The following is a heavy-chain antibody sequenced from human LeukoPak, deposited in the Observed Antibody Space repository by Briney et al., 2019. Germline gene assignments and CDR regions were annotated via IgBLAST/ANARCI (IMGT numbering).Heavy chain of an antibody. CDR1: GFTFDDYA. Sequence: QTGGSLRLSCAASGFTFDDYAMHWVRQAPGKGLEWVSYISSSSSTIYYADSVKGRFTISRDNAKNSLYLQMNSLRAEDAAVYYCATVPTRFQGIAAAGRCFDYWGQGTLVTVSS. CDR2: ISSSSSTI. D-gene: IGHD6-13*01. CDR3: ATVPTRFQGIAAAGRCFDY. V-gene: IGHV3-48*04. J-gene: IGHJ4*02.